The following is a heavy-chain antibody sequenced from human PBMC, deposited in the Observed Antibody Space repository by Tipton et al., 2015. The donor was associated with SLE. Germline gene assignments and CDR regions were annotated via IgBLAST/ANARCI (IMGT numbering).Heavy chain of an antibody. CDR1: GFNFNTYE. CDR3: ARRGETSSFLDY. Sequence: SLRLSCAASGFNFNTYEMNWVRQAPGKGLEWVSHISSSGSVVYYADSVKGRFTMSRDNSMNTLYLQMNSLRPDDTAVYYCARRGETSSFLDYWGQGTLVTVSS. V-gene: IGHV3-48*03. D-gene: IGHD3-10*01. CDR2: ISSSGSVV. J-gene: IGHJ4*02.